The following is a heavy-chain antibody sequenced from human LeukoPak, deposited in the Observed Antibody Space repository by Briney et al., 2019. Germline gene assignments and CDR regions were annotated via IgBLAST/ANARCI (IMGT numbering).Heavy chain of an antibody. D-gene: IGHD3-16*01. CDR1: GFTFSDYS. J-gene: IGHJ4*02. V-gene: IGHV3-48*01. CDR2: ISTGGDTT. CDR3: ARDGG. Sequence: GGSLRLSCAVSGFTFSDYSMNWVRQPPGKGLEWISYISTGGDTTYYADSVKGRFTISSDNAKKSLYLQMNSLRVEDTAVYYCARDGGWGQGTLVTVSS.